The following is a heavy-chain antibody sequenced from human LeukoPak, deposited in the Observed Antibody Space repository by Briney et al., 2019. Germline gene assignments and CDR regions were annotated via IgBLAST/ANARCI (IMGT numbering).Heavy chain of an antibody. Sequence: GGSLRLSCVVSGFTFSLYWMNWVRQAPGKGLEWVANIKQDGSEEYYVDSVKGRFAISRDNAKNSLYLQMNSLRVEDTAVYYCARGGGIWGQGTMVTVSS. CDR3: ARGGGI. J-gene: IGHJ3*02. V-gene: IGHV3-7*01. CDR2: IKQDGSEE. CDR1: GFTFSLYW. D-gene: IGHD2-15*01.